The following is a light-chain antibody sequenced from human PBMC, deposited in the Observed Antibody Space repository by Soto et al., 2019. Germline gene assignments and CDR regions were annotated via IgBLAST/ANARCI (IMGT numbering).Light chain of an antibody. Sequence: QSALTQPASVSGSPGQSITISCTGTSSDVGSYNPVSWYQQHPGKAPKLMIYEGTKRPSGVSNRFSGSKSGNTASLTISGLQAEDEADYYCCSYATSSIHVVFGGGTQLTVL. CDR2: EGT. CDR3: CSYATSSIHVV. J-gene: IGLJ2*01. V-gene: IGLV2-23*01. CDR1: SSDVGSYNP.